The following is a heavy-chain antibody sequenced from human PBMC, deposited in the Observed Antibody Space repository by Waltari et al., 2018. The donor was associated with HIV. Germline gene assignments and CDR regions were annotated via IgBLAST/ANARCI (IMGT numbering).Heavy chain of an antibody. D-gene: IGHD5-12*01. V-gene: IGHV4-59*11. CDR3: ARGNCHLGSCLLVAFPFDF. J-gene: IGHJ3*01. Sequence: VQLRESGPRLVKPSETLSLVCNVSGDSMKTPYWHWIRHAPAKGLEWIGYFYYSGRSNYNSGSTTYNPSLQSRVTISVARSKNQVSLRLRAVTAADTGVYFCARGNCHLGSCLLVAFPFDFWGQGIPVVVSS. CDR2: FYYSGRSNYNSGST. CDR1: GDSMKTPY.